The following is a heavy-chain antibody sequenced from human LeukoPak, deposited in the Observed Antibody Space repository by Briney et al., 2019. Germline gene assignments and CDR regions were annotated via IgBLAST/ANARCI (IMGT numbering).Heavy chain of an antibody. CDR3: AKVVHGTVAFDI. Sequence: ASVKVSCKASGYTFTDYYVHWVRQAPGQGLEWMGWINPNSGGTNYAQKFQGRVTMTRDTSISTAYMDLSRLRSEDTAVYYCAKVVHGTVAFDIWGQGTTVTVSS. CDR2: INPNSGGT. D-gene: IGHD2-2*01. V-gene: IGHV1-2*02. CDR1: GYTFTDYY. J-gene: IGHJ3*02.